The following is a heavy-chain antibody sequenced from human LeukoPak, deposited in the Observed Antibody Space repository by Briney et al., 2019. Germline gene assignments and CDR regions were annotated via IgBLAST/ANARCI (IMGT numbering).Heavy chain of an antibody. J-gene: IGHJ4*02. Sequence: HSGGSLRPSCAASGFTFSSYSMNWVRQAPGKGLEWVSYISSSSSTIYYADSVKGRFTISRDNAKNSLYLQMNSLRAEDTAVYYCAREEAYWGQGTLVTVSS. CDR1: GFTFSSYS. CDR2: ISSSSSTI. CDR3: AREEAY. V-gene: IGHV3-48*01.